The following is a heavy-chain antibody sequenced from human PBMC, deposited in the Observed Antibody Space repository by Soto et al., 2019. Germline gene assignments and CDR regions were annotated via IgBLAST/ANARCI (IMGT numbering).Heavy chain of an antibody. V-gene: IGHV4-34*01. CDR1: GGSLSGYD. CDR3: ARGRAEDYNFSTGYYSFYLAS. Sequence: PSETLSLTCAVYGGSLSGYDWSWSRQLPGKGLEWIGEINHSGSTNYNPSLKSRDTISVDTSKNQFSLKLSSVTAADTAVYYCARGRAEDYNFSTGYYSFYLASWGQGTLVTVSS. J-gene: IGHJ5*02. D-gene: IGHD3-3*01. CDR2: INHSGST.